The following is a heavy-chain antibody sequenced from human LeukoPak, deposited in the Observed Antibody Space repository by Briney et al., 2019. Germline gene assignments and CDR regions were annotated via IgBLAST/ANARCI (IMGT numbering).Heavy chain of an antibody. Sequence: PSETLSLTCAVSGGSISSGGYSWSWIRQPPGKGLEWIGYIYYSGTTYYNPSLKSRVTMSIDTSKKQFSLKLTSVTAADTAVYYCARGVTMTGDFDYWGQGTLVTVSS. V-gene: IGHV4-30-2*05. D-gene: IGHD3-22*01. CDR1: GGSISSGGYS. CDR2: IYYSGTT. J-gene: IGHJ4*02. CDR3: ARGVTMTGDFDY.